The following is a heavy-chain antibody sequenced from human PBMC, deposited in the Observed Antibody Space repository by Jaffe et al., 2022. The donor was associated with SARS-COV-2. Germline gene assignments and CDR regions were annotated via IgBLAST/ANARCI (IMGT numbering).Heavy chain of an antibody. CDR3: ARDREAVAGWGGDYYYGMDV. CDR1: GYTFTGYY. CDR2: INPNSGGT. D-gene: IGHD6-19*01. J-gene: IGHJ6*02. Sequence: QVQLVQSGAEVKKPGASVKVSCKASGYTFTGYYMHWVRQAPGQGLEWMGWINPNSGGTNYAQKFQGRVTMTRDTSISTAYMELSRLRSDDTAVYYCARDREAVAGWGGDYYYGMDVWGQGTTVTVSS. V-gene: IGHV1-2*02.